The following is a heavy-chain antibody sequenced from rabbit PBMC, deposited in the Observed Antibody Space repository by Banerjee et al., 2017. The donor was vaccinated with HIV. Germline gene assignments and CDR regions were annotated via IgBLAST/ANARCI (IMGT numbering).Heavy chain of an antibody. CDR3: ARDLAGVIGWNFGL. Sequence: QEQLKESGGGLVTPGGTLTLTCTASGFDFSSNAMNWVRQAPGKGLEWIGYISTGDGSTWYASWAKGRFTISKTSSTTVTLQMTSLTAADTATYFCARDLAGVIGWNFGLWGQGTLVTVS. V-gene: IGHV1S45*01. CDR2: ISTGDGST. D-gene: IGHD4-1*01. CDR1: GFDFSSNA. J-gene: IGHJ3*01.